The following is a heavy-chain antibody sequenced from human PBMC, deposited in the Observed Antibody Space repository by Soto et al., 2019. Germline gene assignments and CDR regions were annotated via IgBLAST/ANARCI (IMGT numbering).Heavy chain of an antibody. CDR1: GYTFTSYA. J-gene: IGHJ5*02. CDR3: ARGRFFSGGSCPYPLNWFDP. V-gene: IGHV1-3*01. CDR2: INAGNGNT. Sequence: GASVKVSCKASGYTFTSYAMHWVRQAPGQRLEWMGWINAGNGNTKYSQKFQGRVTITRDTSASTAYMELSSLRSEDTAVYYCARGRFFSGGSCPYPLNWFDPWGQGTLVTVSS. D-gene: IGHD2-15*01.